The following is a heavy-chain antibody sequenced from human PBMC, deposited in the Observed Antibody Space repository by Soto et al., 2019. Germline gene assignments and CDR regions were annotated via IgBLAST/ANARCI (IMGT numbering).Heavy chain of an antibody. V-gene: IGHV3-9*01. CDR3: AKTAPPYDSQGYYPFDI. Sequence: EVQLVESGGDLVLPGRSLRLPCTASGFTFDAFAMHWVRQAPGKGLEWVSGISWNSGSIGYADPVKGRFTISRDNAKKSLYLEMNSLKTEDTALYYCAKTAPPYDSQGYYPFDIWGQGTLVSVSS. J-gene: IGHJ3*02. D-gene: IGHD3-22*01. CDR2: ISWNSGSI. CDR1: GFTFDAFA.